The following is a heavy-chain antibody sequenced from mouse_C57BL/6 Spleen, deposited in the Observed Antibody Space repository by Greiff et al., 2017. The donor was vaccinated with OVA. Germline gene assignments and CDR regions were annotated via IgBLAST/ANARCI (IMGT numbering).Heavy chain of an antibody. J-gene: IGHJ4*01. Sequence: EVMLVESRGGLVQPGGSLSLSCAASGFTFTDYYMSWVRQPPGKALEWLGFIRNKANGYTTEYSASVKGRFTISRDNSQSILYLQMNALRAEDSATYYCARLGGYDEGNAMDYWGQGTSVTVSS. V-gene: IGHV7-3*01. D-gene: IGHD2-2*01. CDR3: ARLGGYDEGNAMDY. CDR1: GFTFTDYY. CDR2: IRNKANGYTT.